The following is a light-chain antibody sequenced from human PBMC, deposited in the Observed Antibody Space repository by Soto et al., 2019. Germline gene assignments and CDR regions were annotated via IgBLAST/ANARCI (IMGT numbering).Light chain of an antibody. J-gene: IGKJ5*01. Sequence: EIVLTQSPGTLSLSPGKRATLSCRASQSVSSSYLAWYQQKPGQAPRLLIYGASGRATGIPDRFSGSGSGTDFTLTISRLEPEEFAVYYCQQYGSSPPVTFGQGTRLEIK. CDR3: QQYGSSPPVT. CDR1: QSVSSSY. CDR2: GAS. V-gene: IGKV3-20*01.